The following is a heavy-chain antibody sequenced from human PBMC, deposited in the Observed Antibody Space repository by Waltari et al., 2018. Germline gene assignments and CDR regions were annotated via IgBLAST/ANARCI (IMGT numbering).Heavy chain of an antibody. D-gene: IGHD6-19*01. CDR3: ATGRLRGGWYKY. Sequence: QVQLVESGGGVVQPGRSLRLSCAASGFTFSSYAMHWVRQAPGKGLEWVAVISYDGSNKYYADSVKGRFTISRDNSKNTLYLQMNSLRAEDTAVYYCATGRLRGGWYKYWGQGTLVTVSS. J-gene: IGHJ4*02. V-gene: IGHV3-30*01. CDR2: ISYDGSNK. CDR1: GFTFSSYA.